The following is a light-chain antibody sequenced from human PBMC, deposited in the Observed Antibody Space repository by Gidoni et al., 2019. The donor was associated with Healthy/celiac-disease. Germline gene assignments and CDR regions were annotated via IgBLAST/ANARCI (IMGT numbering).Light chain of an antibody. V-gene: IGKV1-39*01. J-gene: IGKJ1*01. CDR3: QQSYSTPRT. CDR1: QSISSY. CDR2: AAS. Sequence: DIQMTQSPSSLSASVGDRVNITCRASQSISSYLNWYQQKPGKAPKLLIYAASSLQIGVPSRFSGSGSGTDFTLTISSLQPEDFATYYCQQSYSTPRTFGQGTKVEIK.